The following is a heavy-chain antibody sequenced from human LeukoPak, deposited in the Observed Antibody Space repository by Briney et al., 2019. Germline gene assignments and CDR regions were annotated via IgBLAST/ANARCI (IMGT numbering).Heavy chain of an antibody. Sequence: GGPLRLSCAASGFTFSSYSMNWVRQAPGKGLEWVSSISSSSSYIYYADSVKGRFTISRDNAKNSLYLQMNSLRAEDTAVYYCARLVPAAIIDYWGQGTLVTVSS. CDR2: ISSSSSYI. CDR1: GFTFSSYS. CDR3: ARLVPAAIIDY. J-gene: IGHJ4*02. V-gene: IGHV3-21*01. D-gene: IGHD2-2*01.